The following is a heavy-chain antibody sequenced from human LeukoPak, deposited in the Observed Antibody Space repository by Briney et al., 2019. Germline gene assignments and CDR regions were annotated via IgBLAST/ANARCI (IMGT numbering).Heavy chain of an antibody. J-gene: IGHJ2*01. D-gene: IGHD3-3*01. Sequence: KPSETLSLTCTVSGGSISSYYWSWIRQPPGKGLEWIGYIYYSGSTNYNPSLKSRVTISVDTSKNQFSLKLSSVTAADAAVYYCARYGRDDFWSGFHWYFDLWGRGTLVTVSS. V-gene: IGHV4-59*01. CDR1: GGSISSYY. CDR3: ARYGRDDFWSGFHWYFDL. CDR2: IYYSGST.